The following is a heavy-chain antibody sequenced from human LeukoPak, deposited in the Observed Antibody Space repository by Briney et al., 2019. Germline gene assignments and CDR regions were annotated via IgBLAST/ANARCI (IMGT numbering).Heavy chain of an antibody. CDR3: ARTGTGGNVWIDS. CDR1: GYTFTNYD. J-gene: IGHJ5*01. V-gene: IGHV1-8*01. CDR2: MNPNSGDT. D-gene: IGHD1-26*01. Sequence: GASVEVSCKASGYTFTNYDINWVRQATGQGLEWMGWMNPNSGDTGYAQKFQGRVTMTRDTSISTAYMELTALTSADTAIFYCARTGTGGNVWIDSWGQGTLVTVSS.